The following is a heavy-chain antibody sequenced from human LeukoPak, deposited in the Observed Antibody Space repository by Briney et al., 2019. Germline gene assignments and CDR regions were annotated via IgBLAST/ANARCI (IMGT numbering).Heavy chain of an antibody. Sequence: GGSLRLSCAASGFTFSSYAMHWVRQAPGKGLEWVSGISWNSGSIGYADSVKGRFTISRDNAKNSLYLQMNSLRAEDTALYYCAKDKMVRGVYGMDVWGQGTTVTVSS. V-gene: IGHV3-9*01. CDR3: AKDKMVRGVYGMDV. D-gene: IGHD3-10*01. CDR1: GFTFSSYA. J-gene: IGHJ6*02. CDR2: ISWNSGSI.